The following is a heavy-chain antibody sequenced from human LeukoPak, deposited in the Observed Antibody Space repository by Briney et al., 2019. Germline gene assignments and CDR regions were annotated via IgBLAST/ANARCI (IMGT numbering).Heavy chain of an antibody. D-gene: IGHD3-22*01. CDR1: GGSISSSSYY. J-gene: IGHJ3*02. Sequence: PSETLSLTCTVSGGSISSSSYYWGWIRQPPGKGLEWIGSIHYSGSTHYNPSLKSRVTISVDTSKNQFSLKLSSVTAADTAVYFCARARNYYDSSDYYYEGDAFDIWGQGTMVTVSS. CDR2: IHYSGST. CDR3: ARARNYYDSSDYYYEGDAFDI. V-gene: IGHV4-39*07.